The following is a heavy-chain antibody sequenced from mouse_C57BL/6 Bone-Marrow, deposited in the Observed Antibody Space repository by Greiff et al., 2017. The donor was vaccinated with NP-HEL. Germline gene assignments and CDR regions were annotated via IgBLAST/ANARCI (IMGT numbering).Heavy chain of an antibody. V-gene: IGHV1-53*01. CDR3: ARGGDWDWYFDV. Sequence: VKLQESGTELVKPGASVKLSCKASGYTFTSYWMHWVKQRPGQGLEWIGNINPSNGGTNYNEKFKSKATLTVDKSSSTAYMQLSSLTSEDSAVYYCARGGDWDWYFDVWGTGTTVTVSS. D-gene: IGHD4-1*01. CDR2: INPSNGGT. CDR1: GYTFTSYW. J-gene: IGHJ1*03.